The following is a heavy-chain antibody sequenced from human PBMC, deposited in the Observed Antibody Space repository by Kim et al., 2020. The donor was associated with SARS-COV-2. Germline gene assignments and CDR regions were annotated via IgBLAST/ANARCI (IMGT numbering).Heavy chain of an antibody. CDR3: AREVPQIPDAFDI. V-gene: IGHV3-48*03. CDR1: GFTFSSYE. Sequence: GGSLRLSCAASGFTFSSYEMNWVRQAPGKGLEWVSYISRSGTTKYYADSVKGRFTISRDNAKNSLYLQMNSLSAEDTAVYYCAREVPQIPDAFDIWGQGTMVTV. CDR2: ISRSGTTK. J-gene: IGHJ3*02.